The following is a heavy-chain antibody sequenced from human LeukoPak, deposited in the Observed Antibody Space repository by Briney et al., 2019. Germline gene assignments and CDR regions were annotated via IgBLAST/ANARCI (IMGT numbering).Heavy chain of an antibody. V-gene: IGHV6-1*01. D-gene: IGHD3-10*01. CDR3: AREGAYYA. J-gene: IGHJ5*02. CDR1: GDSVSSDSVA. Sequence: SQTLSLTCAISGDSVSSDSVAWNWIRQSPSRGLEWLGRTYYTSRWYNEYAVSVQSRITINPDTSKNQFSLQLNSVTPEDTAVYYCAREGAYYAWGQGTLVTVSS. CDR2: TYYTSRWYN.